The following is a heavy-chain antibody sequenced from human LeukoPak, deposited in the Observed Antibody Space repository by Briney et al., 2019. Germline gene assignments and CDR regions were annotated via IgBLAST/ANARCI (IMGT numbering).Heavy chain of an antibody. J-gene: IGHJ4*02. Sequence: PSETLSLTCTVSGGSISSSSYYWGWIRQPPGKELEWIGSIDYSGSAYYNPSLKSRITITVDTSKNQFSLKLSSVTAADTAVYYCARDFVNRNYGYFYWGQGTLVTVSS. D-gene: IGHD5-18*01. CDR2: IDYSGSA. V-gene: IGHV4-39*07. CDR1: GGSISSSSYY. CDR3: ARDFVNRNYGYFY.